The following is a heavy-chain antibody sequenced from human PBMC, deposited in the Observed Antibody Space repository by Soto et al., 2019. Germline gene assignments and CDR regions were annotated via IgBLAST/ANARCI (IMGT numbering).Heavy chain of an antibody. Sequence: QVQLVQSGAEEKKPGASVKVSCKASGYTFTSYAMHWVRQAPGQRLEWMGWINAGNGNTKYSQKFQGRVTITRDTSASTAYMELSSVRSEDTAVYSCARAGRDYDFCSGYETSDYYFDYWGQGTLVTVSS. V-gene: IGHV1-3*05. CDR1: GYTFTSYA. CDR3: ARAGRDYDFCSGYETSDYYFDY. J-gene: IGHJ4*02. CDR2: INAGNGNT. D-gene: IGHD3-3*01.